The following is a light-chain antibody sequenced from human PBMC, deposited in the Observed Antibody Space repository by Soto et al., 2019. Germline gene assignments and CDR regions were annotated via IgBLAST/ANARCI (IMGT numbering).Light chain of an antibody. Sequence: ALTQPASVSGSPGQSITIAFTGTRRDVGGYNYVSWYQQYPGKSPKLLIYEVTHRPSGVSNRFSGSKSGNTASLTISGLQAEDEADYYCSSYTISNTLPFVFGTGTKVTVL. CDR3: SSYTISNTLPFV. J-gene: IGLJ1*01. CDR1: RRDVGGYNY. V-gene: IGLV2-14*01. CDR2: EVT.